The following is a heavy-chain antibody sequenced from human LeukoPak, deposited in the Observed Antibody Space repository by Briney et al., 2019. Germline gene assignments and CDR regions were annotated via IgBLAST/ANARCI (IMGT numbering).Heavy chain of an antibody. Sequence: GGSLRLSCAASGFTFSSSAMSWVRQAPGKGLEWVSGISGSGGSTYYADSVKGRFTISRDNSKNTLYLQMNSLRAEDTAVYYCAKDNWGSLGVLLDYWGQGTLVTVSS. D-gene: IGHD7-27*01. CDR3: AKDNWGSLGVLLDY. J-gene: IGHJ4*02. CDR2: ISGSGGST. V-gene: IGHV3-23*01. CDR1: GFTFSSSA.